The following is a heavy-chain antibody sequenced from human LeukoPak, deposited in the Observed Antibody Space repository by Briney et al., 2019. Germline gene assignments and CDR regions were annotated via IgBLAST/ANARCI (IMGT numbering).Heavy chain of an antibody. Sequence: GGSLRLPCTPSGFIFSNFGMHWVRQAPGKGLEWLAFIRYDGSEKYYAESVRGRFTISRDNSKNTLYLQMNSLRAEDTAVYHCAKDVRFLDDTPDYYMDVWGKGTTVTVSS. D-gene: IGHD3-3*01. J-gene: IGHJ6*03. CDR1: GFIFSNFG. CDR2: IRYDGSEK. V-gene: IGHV3-30*02. CDR3: AKDVRFLDDTPDYYMDV.